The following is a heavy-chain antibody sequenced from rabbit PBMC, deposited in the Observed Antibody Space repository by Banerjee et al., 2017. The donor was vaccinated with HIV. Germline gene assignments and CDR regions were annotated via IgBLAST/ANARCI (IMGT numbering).Heavy chain of an antibody. V-gene: IGHV1S40*01. J-gene: IGHJ6*01. CDR2: INTGSSGT. CDR1: GFSFSSGYD. Sequence: QSLEESGGDLVKPGASLTLTCTASGFSFSSGYDMCWVRQAPGKGLEWIGCINTGSSGTYYASWAKGRFTISKTSSTTVTLQMTSLTVADTATYFCARDSYGMALWGQGTLVTVS. CDR3: ARDSYGMAL.